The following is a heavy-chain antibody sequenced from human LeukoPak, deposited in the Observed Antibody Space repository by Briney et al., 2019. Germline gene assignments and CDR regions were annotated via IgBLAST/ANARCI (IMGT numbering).Heavy chain of an antibody. D-gene: IGHD3-22*01. J-gene: IGHJ5*02. CDR2: IYYSGST. V-gene: IGHV4-59*08. CDR3: ARSSAHGKNWFDP. Sequence: SETLSLTCTVSGGSISSYYWSWIRQPPGKGLEWIGYIYYSGSTNYNPSLKGRVTISVDTSKNQFSLKLSSVTAADTAVYYCARSSAHGKNWFDPWGQGTLVTVSS. CDR1: GGSISSYY.